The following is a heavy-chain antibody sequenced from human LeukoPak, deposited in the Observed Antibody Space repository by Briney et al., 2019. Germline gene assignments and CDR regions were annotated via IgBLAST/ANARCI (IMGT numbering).Heavy chain of an antibody. J-gene: IGHJ4*02. CDR2: IYYSGST. Sequence: PSETLSLTCTVSGGSISNYYWNWMRQTPGKGLEWIGYIYYSGSTYYNPSLKSRVTISVDTSKNQFSLKLSSVTAADTAVYYCARRGSGGLYYFDYWGQGTLVTVSS. D-gene: IGHD2-15*01. CDR3: ARRGSGGLYYFDY. CDR1: GGSISNYY. V-gene: IGHV4-59*08.